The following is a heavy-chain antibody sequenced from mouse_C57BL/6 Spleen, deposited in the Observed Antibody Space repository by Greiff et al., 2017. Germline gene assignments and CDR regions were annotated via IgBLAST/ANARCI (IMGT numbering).Heavy chain of an antibody. Sequence: EVQLQESGPSLVRPSQTLSLTCTVTGFSINSDCYWIWIRQFPGNKLEYIGYTFYSGITYYNPSLESRTYITRDTSKNQFSLKLSSVTTEDTATYDCARGGYDGDYYAMDYWGQGTSVTVSS. CDR3: ARGGYDGDYYAMDY. J-gene: IGHJ4*01. CDR2: TFYSGIT. D-gene: IGHD2-2*01. V-gene: IGHV3-3*01. CDR1: GFSINSDCY.